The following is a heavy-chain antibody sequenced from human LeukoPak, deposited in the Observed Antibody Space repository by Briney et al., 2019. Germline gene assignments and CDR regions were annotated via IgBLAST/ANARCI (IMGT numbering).Heavy chain of an antibody. D-gene: IGHD3-9*01. CDR1: GYTFTDYY. CDR2: INPNSGGT. J-gene: IGHJ6*03. V-gene: IGHV1-2*02. Sequence: ASVKVSCKASGYTFTDYYLHWVRQAPGQGLEWMGWINPNSGGTNYAQKFQGRVSMTRDTSISTAYMELSRLTSDDTAVYYCAREYYDILTDYLEPGDYYYYYQMDVWGRGTTVTVSS. CDR3: AREYYDILTDYLEPGDYYYYYQMDV.